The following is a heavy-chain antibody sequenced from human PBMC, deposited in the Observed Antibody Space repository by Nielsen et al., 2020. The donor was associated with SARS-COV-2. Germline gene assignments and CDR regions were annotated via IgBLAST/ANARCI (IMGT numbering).Heavy chain of an antibody. J-gene: IGHJ5*02. CDR3: ARGRSGYYSNPTWFDP. CDR1: GGSFSGYY. V-gene: IGHV4-34*01. CDR2: INHSGST. Sequence: GSLRLSCAVYGGSFSGYYWSWIRQPPGKGLEWIGEINHSGSTNYNPSLKSRVTISVDTSKNQFSLKLSSVTAADTAVYYCARGRSGYYSNPTWFDPWGQGTLVTVSS. D-gene: IGHD3-22*01.